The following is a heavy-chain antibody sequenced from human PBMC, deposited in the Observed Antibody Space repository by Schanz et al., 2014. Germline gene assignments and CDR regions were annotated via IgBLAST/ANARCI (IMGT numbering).Heavy chain of an antibody. V-gene: IGHV3-11*05. CDR2: ISGSSIHK. D-gene: IGHD3-3*01. CDR3: ARFLARYQYYGVDV. J-gene: IGHJ6*02. Sequence: QVYLVESGGDLVKPGGSLRLSCAASGFTFSDYYMAWIRQAPGKGLEWVSHISGSSIHKNYADSVKGRFSISRDNGETSVYLQINGLRVEDTAVYYCARFLARYQYYGVDVWGQGTTVIVSS. CDR1: GFTFSDYY.